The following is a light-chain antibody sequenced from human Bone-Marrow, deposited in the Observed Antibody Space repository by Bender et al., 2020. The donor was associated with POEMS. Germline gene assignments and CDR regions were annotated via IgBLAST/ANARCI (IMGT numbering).Light chain of an antibody. CDR3: SSYTNINTVV. J-gene: IGLJ2*01. V-gene: IGLV2-14*03. CDR1: RSDIGGYNY. CDR2: YVT. Sequence: QSALTQPASVSGSPGQSITISCTGTRSDIGGYNYVSWYQQHPGKAPKLMIYYVTKRPAGASNRSSGSKSGTTASLTTSGHQAEDEADYYCSSYTNINTVVFGGGTKLTVL.